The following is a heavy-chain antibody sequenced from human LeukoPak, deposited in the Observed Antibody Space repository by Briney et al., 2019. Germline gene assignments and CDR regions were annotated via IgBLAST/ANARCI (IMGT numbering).Heavy chain of an antibody. CDR2: IKQDGSEK. J-gene: IGHJ4*02. CDR1: GFSFSSYW. Sequence: GGSLRLSCAASGFSFSSYWMNWVRQAPGKGLEWVANIKQDGSEKYYVDSVRGRFTISRDNAKNSLYLQMNSLRAEDTAVYYCASEDSRPIDYWGQGTLVTVSS. CDR3: ASEDSRPIDY. D-gene: IGHD3/OR15-3a*01. V-gene: IGHV3-7*05.